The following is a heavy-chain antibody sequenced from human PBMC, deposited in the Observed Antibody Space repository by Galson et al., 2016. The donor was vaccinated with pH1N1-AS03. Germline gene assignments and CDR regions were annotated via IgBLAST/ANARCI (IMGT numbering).Heavy chain of an antibody. V-gene: IGHV3-74*01. CDR3: VREQGGSDDY. J-gene: IGHJ4*02. CDR2: INEDGSTT. CDR1: GFTFTSSW. Sequence: SLRLSCAASGFTFTSSWMHWVRQAPGKGLVWVSHINEDGSTTRYADSVRGRFTISRDNAKNTLYLQMNSLRAEDTAVYFCVREQGGSDDYWGPGTLVSVSS. D-gene: IGHD1-26*01.